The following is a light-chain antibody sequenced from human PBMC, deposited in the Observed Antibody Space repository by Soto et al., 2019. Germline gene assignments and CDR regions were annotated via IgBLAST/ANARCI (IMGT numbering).Light chain of an antibody. J-gene: IGKJ2*01. CDR1: QSVSTS. CDR2: GAS. Sequence: EIVLTQSPATLSLSPGERATLSCRASQSVSTSLAWYQQKPGQAPRLLIYGASNRATGIPARFSGSGSGTDVTLTISSLEPEDFAVYYCQQRSNWPPFTFGQGTKLEIK. V-gene: IGKV3-11*01. CDR3: QQRSNWPPFT.